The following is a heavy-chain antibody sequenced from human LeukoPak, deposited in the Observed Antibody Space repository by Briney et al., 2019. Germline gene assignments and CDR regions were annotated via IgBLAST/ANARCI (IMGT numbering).Heavy chain of an antibody. Sequence: PSETLSLTCTVSGASISSYYWSWIRQPPGKGLEWIGYISYSGSTNYNPSLKSRVTISADTSKNQFSLKLSSVTAADTAMYYCARAAEYSSGWYLFDYWGQGTLVTVSA. D-gene: IGHD6-19*01. CDR2: ISYSGST. CDR1: GASISSYY. J-gene: IGHJ4*02. CDR3: ARAAEYSSGWYLFDY. V-gene: IGHV4-59*12.